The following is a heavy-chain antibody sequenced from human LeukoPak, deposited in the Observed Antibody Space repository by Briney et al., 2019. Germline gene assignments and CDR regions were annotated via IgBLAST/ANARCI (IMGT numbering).Heavy chain of an antibody. CDR1: GFTFSSYA. Sequence: PGGSLRLSCAASGFTFSSYAMSWVRQAPGKGLVWVSAISGSGGSTYYADSVKGRFTISRDNSKNTLYLQMNSLRAEDTAVYYCAKDREFGDYGGGYFDYWGQGTLVTVSS. CDR3: AKDREFGDYGGGYFDY. V-gene: IGHV3-23*01. D-gene: IGHD3-10*01. J-gene: IGHJ4*02. CDR2: ISGSGGST.